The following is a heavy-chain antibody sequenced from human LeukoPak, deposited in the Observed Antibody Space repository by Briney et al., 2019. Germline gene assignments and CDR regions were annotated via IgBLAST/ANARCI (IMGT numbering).Heavy chain of an antibody. D-gene: IGHD1-14*01. CDR2: ISGSGGST. CDR1: GFTFSSHA. J-gene: IGHJ4*02. V-gene: IGHV3-23*01. Sequence: GGSLRLSCAASGFTFSSHAMSWVRQAPGKGLEWVSAISGSGGSTYYADSVKGRFTISRDNSKNTLYLQMNSLRAKDTAVYYCAKANLYYFDYWGQGTLVTVSS. CDR3: AKANLYYFDY.